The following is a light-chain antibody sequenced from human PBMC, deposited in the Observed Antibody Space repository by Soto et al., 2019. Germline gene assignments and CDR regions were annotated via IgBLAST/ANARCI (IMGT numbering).Light chain of an antibody. V-gene: IGLV2-8*01. Sequence: ALTQPPSASGSPGQSVTISCTGTSSDVGGYNYVSWYQQHPGKAPKLMIYEVSKRHSGVPDRFSGSKSGNTASLTVSGLQAEDEADYYCSSYAGSNNFPCVFGTGTKVTVL. J-gene: IGLJ1*01. CDR3: SSYAGSNNFPCV. CDR2: EVS. CDR1: SSDVGGYNY.